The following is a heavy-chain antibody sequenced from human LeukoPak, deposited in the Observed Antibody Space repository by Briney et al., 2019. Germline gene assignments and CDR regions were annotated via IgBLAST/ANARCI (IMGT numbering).Heavy chain of an antibody. CDR2: IYPGDSDT. J-gene: IGHJ4*02. CDR1: GYSFTSYW. CDR3: ARRGVATGIYFDY. V-gene: IGHV5-51*01. D-gene: IGHD4-23*01. Sequence: GEFLKISCKGSGYSFTSYWIGWGRQMPGKGLEWMGIIYPGDSDTRYSPSFQGQVTISADKSISTAYLQWSSLKASDTAMYYCARRGVATGIYFDYWGQGTLVTVSS.